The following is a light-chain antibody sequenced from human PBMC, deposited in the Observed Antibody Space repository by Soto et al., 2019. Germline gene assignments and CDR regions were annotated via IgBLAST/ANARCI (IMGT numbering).Light chain of an antibody. CDR1: QSILSW. J-gene: IGKJ1*01. CDR2: DAS. CDR3: QQYDTYWT. V-gene: IGKV1-5*01. Sequence: DIQMTQSPSTLSASVGDRVTITCRASQSILSWLAWYQHKPGKAPKLLIYDASSLEIGVPSRFSGSRSGTEFTLTISSLQPDDIATDYCQQYDTYWTFGQGTKVEI.